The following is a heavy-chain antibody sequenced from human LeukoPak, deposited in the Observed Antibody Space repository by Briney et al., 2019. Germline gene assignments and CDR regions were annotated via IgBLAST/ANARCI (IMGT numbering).Heavy chain of an antibody. D-gene: IGHD3-9*01. Sequence: PGGSLRLSSAASGFTVSSNYMSWVRQAPGKGLEWVSVIYSGGSTYYADSVKGRFTISRHNSKNTLYLQMNSLRAEDTAVYYCARGPRPILTGYYNGGDWFDPWGQGTLVTVSS. J-gene: IGHJ5*02. V-gene: IGHV3-53*04. CDR3: ARGPRPILTGYYNGGDWFDP. CDR1: GFTVSSNY. CDR2: IYSGGST.